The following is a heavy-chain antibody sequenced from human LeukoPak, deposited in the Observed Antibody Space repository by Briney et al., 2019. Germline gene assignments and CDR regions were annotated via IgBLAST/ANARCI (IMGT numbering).Heavy chain of an antibody. CDR1: GGSISSYY. V-gene: IGHV4-59*01. CDR3: AKGTIKSYYYYMDV. Sequence: PSETLSLTCTVSGGSISSYYWSWIRQPPGKGLEWIGYIYYSGSTNYNPSLKSRVTISVDTSKNQFSLKLSSVTAADTAVYYCAKGTIKSYYYYMDVWGKGTTVTISS. J-gene: IGHJ6*03. D-gene: IGHD5-24*01. CDR2: IYYSGST.